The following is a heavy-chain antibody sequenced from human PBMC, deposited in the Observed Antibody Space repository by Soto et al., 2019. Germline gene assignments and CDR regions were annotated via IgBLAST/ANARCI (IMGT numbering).Heavy chain of an antibody. CDR3: ASSRFLEWPFDY. J-gene: IGHJ4*02. CDR2: IGTAGDT. Sequence: EVQLVESGGGLVQPGGSLRLSCAASGFTFSSYDMHWVRQATGKGLEWVSAIGTAGDTYYPGSVKGRFTISRENAKNSLYLQMNSLIAEDTAVYYCASSRFLEWPFDYWGQGTLVTVSS. V-gene: IGHV3-13*01. CDR1: GFTFSSYD. D-gene: IGHD3-3*01.